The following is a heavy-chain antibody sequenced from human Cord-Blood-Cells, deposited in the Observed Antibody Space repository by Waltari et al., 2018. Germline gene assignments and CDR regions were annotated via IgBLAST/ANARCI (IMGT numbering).Heavy chain of an antibody. Sequence: QVQLQESAPGLVKPSEPLSVNCTVSGAPISRSHWSWLRPPAGKGLGWIGRIYTSGSTNYNPSLKSRGTMSVDTSKNQFSLKLSSVTAADTAVYYCARGKLGPRVLGYFDLWGRGTLVTVSS. J-gene: IGHJ2*01. D-gene: IGHD7-27*01. CDR2: IYTSGST. V-gene: IGHV4-4*07. CDR1: GAPISRSH. CDR3: ARGKLGPRVLGYFDL.